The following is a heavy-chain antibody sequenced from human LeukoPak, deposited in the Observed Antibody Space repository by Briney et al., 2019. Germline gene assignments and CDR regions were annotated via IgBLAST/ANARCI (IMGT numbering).Heavy chain of an antibody. V-gene: IGHV3-23*01. CDR3: AARPGDLAVPFDY. CDR1: GFTFGTHA. CDR2: ISGSGDIT. D-gene: IGHD3-10*01. J-gene: IGHJ4*02. Sequence: GGSLRLSCGASGFTFGTHAMTWVRQAPGKGLEYVSLISGSGDITYYAPSLKDRFTISRDNSKNTPYLQMHSLRAEDTAVYYCAARPGDLAVPFDYWGQGTLVTVSS.